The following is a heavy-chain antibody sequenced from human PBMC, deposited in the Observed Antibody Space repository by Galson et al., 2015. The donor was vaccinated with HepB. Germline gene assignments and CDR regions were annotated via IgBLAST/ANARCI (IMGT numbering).Heavy chain of an antibody. CDR3: ARVGEPYSSSWYGAPRLQH. CDR2: INPNSGGT. D-gene: IGHD6-13*01. V-gene: IGHV1-2*02. J-gene: IGHJ1*01. CDR1: GYTFTGYY. Sequence: SVKVSCKASGYTFTGYYMHWVRQAPGQGLEWMGWINPNSGGTNYARKFQGRVTMTRDTSISTAYMELSRLRSDDTAVYYCARVGEPYSSSWYGAPRLQHWGQGTLVTVSS.